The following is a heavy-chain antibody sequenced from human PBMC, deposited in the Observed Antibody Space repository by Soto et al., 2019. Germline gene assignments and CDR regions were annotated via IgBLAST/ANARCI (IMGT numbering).Heavy chain of an antibody. CDR1: GGTFISYA. CDR3: ARESRYCSGGSCYFLPGIDY. CDR2: IIPILGTA. D-gene: IGHD2-15*01. Sequence: QVQLVQSGAEVKKPGSSVKVSCKASGGTFISYAISWVRQAPGQGLEWMGGIIPILGTANYAQKFQGRVTIAADESTSTAYMKLSSLRSEDTAVYYCARESRYCSGGSCYFLPGIDYWGQGTLVTVSS. V-gene: IGHV1-69*12. J-gene: IGHJ4*02.